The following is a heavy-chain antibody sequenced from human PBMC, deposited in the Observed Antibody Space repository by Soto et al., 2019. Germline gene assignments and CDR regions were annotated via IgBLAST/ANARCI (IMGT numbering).Heavy chain of an antibody. V-gene: IGHV4-38-2*02. J-gene: IGHJ3*02. CDR2: IYHSGST. CDR3: ARDDGVPQRAFDI. CDR1: GYSISSGYY. D-gene: IGHD2-2*01. Sequence: PSETLSLTCAVSGYSISSGYYWGWIQQPPGKGLEWIGSIYHSGSTYYNPSLKSRVTISVDTSKNQFSLKLSSVTAADTAVYYCARDDGVPQRAFDIWGQGTMVTVSS.